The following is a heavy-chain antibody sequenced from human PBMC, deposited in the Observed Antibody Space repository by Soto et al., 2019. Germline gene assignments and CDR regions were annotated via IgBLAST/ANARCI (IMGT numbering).Heavy chain of an antibody. Sequence: GGSLRLSCAASGFTFSSYAMSWVRQAPGKGLEWVSAISGSGGSTYYADSVKGRFTISRDNTKNTLNLQKNSLRAEDTAVYYCAREGHYYGSGSYKTYYFDYWGQGTLVTVSS. CDR1: GFTFSSYA. CDR3: AREGHYYGSGSYKTYYFDY. V-gene: IGHV3-23*01. J-gene: IGHJ4*02. D-gene: IGHD3-10*01. CDR2: ISGSGGST.